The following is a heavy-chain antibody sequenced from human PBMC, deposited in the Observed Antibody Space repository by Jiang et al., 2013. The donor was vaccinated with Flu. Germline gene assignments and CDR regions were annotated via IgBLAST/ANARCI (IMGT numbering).Heavy chain of an antibody. CDR1: DTILPTTG. Sequence: GAEVKKARGVSEDLLVRVLDTILPTTGSAGCARRPGKGLEWMGMIFPGETLITYSPSFQGQVTISADRSISTAYLQWSSLKTSDTAIYFCARYGMSGCGTTGCYTSFYYYGMDVWGQGTTVTV. CDR2: IFPGETLI. J-gene: IGHJ6*02. V-gene: IGHV5-51*01. D-gene: IGHD2-2*02. CDR3: ARYGMSGCGTTGCYTSFYYYGMDV.